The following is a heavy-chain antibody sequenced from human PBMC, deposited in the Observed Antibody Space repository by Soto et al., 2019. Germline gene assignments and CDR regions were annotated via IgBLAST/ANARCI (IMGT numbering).Heavy chain of an antibody. CDR1: GYSFTSYW. Sequence: GESLKISCKGSGYSFTSYWIGWVRQMPGKGLEWMGIIYPGDSDTRYSPSFQGQVTISADKSISTAYLQWSSLKASDTAMYYCARTALNDFWSGYRAFDIWGQGTMVTVSS. D-gene: IGHD3-3*01. J-gene: IGHJ3*02. V-gene: IGHV5-51*01. CDR2: IYPGDSDT. CDR3: ARTALNDFWSGYRAFDI.